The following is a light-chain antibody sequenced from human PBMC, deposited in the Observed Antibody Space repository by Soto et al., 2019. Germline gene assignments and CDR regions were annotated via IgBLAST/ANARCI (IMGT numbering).Light chain of an antibody. V-gene: IGLV2-14*01. Sequence: QSALTQPASVSGSPGQSITISCTGTSSDVGGYNYVSWYQQHPGKAPKLMIYDVSNRPSGVSNRISGSKSGNTASLTISGLQAEDAADYYCSAFTSRSTLVFGGGTQLTVL. CDR1: SSDVGGYNY. J-gene: IGLJ2*01. CDR3: SAFTSRSTLV. CDR2: DVS.